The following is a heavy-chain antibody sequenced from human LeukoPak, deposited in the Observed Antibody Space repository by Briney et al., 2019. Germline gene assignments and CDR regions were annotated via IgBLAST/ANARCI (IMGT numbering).Heavy chain of an antibody. CDR3: ARVAYGNNATPFDH. Sequence: ASVKVSCKPSGYRLTDYYIHRVRQAPGQGPEWMGRINPNSGGTDSAQKVQGRVTMTMDTSITTAYMDLSRLTADDTAVYYRARVAYGNNATPFDHWGQGTLVSVSS. D-gene: IGHD4-11*01. CDR2: INPNSGGT. V-gene: IGHV1-2*06. CDR1: GYRLTDYY. J-gene: IGHJ4*02.